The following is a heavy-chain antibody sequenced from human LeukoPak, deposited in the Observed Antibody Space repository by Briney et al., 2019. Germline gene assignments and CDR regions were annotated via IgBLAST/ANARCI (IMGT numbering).Heavy chain of an antibody. CDR3: ARPGYCSGGSCYPVHFDY. V-gene: IGHV5-51*01. Sequence: GESLKISCKGSGYSFTSYWIGWVRQMPGKGLEWMGIIYPGDSDTRYSPSFQGQVTISADKSISTAYLQWSSLKASDTAMHYCARPGYCSGGSCYPVHFDYWGQGTLVTVSS. D-gene: IGHD2-15*01. CDR2: IYPGDSDT. J-gene: IGHJ4*02. CDR1: GYSFTSYW.